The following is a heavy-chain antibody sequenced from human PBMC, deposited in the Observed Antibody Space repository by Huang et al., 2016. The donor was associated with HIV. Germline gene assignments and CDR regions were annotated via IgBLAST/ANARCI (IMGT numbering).Heavy chain of an antibody. V-gene: IGHV1-58*01. CDR1: GFTFTSSA. CDR3: AAYTSGPAGYYYYYDMDV. CDR2: IVVGSGKT. J-gene: IGHJ6*02. Sequence: QMQLVQSGPEVKKPGTSVKVSCKASGFTFTSSAVQWVRQARGQRLEGIGVIVVGSGKTNYAQKFQERVTITRDMSTSTAYMELSSLRSEETAVYYCAAYTSGPAGYYYYYDMDVWGQGTTVTVSS. D-gene: IGHD6-19*01.